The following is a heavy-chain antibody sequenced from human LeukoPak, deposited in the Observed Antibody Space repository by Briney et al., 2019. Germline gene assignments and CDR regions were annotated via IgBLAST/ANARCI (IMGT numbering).Heavy chain of an antibody. CDR3: AGGGRGYSGSYFSTY. CDR1: GFISSDYY. V-gene: IGHV3-11*01. D-gene: IGHD1-26*01. CDR2: ISTSGSTI. Sequence: GGSLRLSCAASGFISSDYYMSWIRQAPGKGLEWVSYISTSGSTIHYADSVKGRFTISRDNAKNSLFLQMNSLRVEDTAVYYCAGGGRGYSGSYFSTYWGQGTLVTVSS. J-gene: IGHJ4*02.